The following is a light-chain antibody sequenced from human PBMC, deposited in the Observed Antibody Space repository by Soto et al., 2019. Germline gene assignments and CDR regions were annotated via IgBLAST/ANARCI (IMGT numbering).Light chain of an antibody. J-gene: IGKJ2*01. CDR2: DAS. V-gene: IGKV1-33*01. Sequence: DIQMTQSPSSLSASVGDTVTITCQASQDINDFLNWYQQKPGKAPKLLIYDASKLETGVPSRFSGSGSGTHFTFTISSLQPEDIATYYCQQYGTLPPYTFGQGTRLEIK. CDR3: QQYGTLPPYT. CDR1: QDINDF.